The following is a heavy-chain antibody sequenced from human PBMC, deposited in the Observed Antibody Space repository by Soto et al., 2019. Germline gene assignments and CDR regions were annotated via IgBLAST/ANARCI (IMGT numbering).Heavy chain of an antibody. CDR2: ISSGPPNT. J-gene: IGHJ6*02. CDR3: TREGLVAGADLSYFMRPPDV. V-gene: IGHV3-48*01. D-gene: IGHD2-21*01. Sequence: GGSLRLSCASAGLSVISSMLNWVRQAPGKGLEWVSYISSGPPNTLYADSVRGRSTISRDNGRNSLYLQMDSLRAEDMGVYYCTREGLVAGADLSYFMRPPDVWGQGT. CDR1: GLSVISSM.